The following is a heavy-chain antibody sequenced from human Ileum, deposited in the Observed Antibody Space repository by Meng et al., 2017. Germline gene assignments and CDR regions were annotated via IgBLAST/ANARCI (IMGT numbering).Heavy chain of an antibody. CDR2: ISWNSKYI. D-gene: IGHD4-17*01. J-gene: IGHJ4*02. CDR1: GFTFSSYS. Sequence: GGSLRRSCADSGFTFSSYSMSWVRQAPGKGLEWVSSISWNSKYIFHADSVKGRFTISRDNAKNSLYLQMNSLRTEDTAVYYCVRGDNGDYVDWGQGALVTVSS. CDR3: VRGDNGDYVD. V-gene: IGHV3-21*01.